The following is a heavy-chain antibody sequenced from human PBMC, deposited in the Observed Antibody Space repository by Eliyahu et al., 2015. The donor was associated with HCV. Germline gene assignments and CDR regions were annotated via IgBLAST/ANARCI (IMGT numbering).Heavy chain of an antibody. D-gene: IGHD3-3*02. CDR1: GYTLTRYW. CDR2: IDPDGSKT. CDR3: ATFGRGIFYYYGMDV. Sequence: EVQLLQSGAELKKPGESLRISCKTSGYTLTRYWISWVRQMPGKGLEWMGGIDPDGSKTKYSPSFEGHVTISDDKALSTAYLQWSSLRVSDTATYYCATFGRGIFYYYGMDVWGQGTTVTVSS. J-gene: IGHJ6*02. V-gene: IGHV5-10-1*03.